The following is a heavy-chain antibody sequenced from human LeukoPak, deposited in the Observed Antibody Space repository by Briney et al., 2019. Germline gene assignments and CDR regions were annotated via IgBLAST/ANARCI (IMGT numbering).Heavy chain of an antibody. CDR2: ISGSGGST. D-gene: IGHD3-16*02. V-gene: IGHV3-23*01. J-gene: IGHJ4*02. CDR3: AKASRGFAYRLDF. Sequence: GGSLRLSCAASGFTFSSYAMSWVRQAPGKGLEWVSAISGSGGSTYYADSVKGRFTISRDNSKNTLSLQMSSLRAEDTAIYYCAKASRGFAYRLDFWGQGTLVTVSS. CDR1: GFTFSSYA.